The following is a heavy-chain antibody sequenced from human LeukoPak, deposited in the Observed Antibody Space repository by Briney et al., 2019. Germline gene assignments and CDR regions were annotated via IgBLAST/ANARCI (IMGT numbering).Heavy chain of an antibody. CDR1: GYTFTGYY. Sequence: SVKVSCKASGYTFTGYYMHWVRQAPGQGLEWMGRIIPILGIANYAQKFQGRVTITADKSTSTAYMELSSLRSEDTAVYYCARATMGRTYYYDSSEDGMDVWGQGTTVTVSS. J-gene: IGHJ6*02. D-gene: IGHD3-22*01. V-gene: IGHV1-69*04. CDR3: ARATMGRTYYYDSSEDGMDV. CDR2: IIPILGIA.